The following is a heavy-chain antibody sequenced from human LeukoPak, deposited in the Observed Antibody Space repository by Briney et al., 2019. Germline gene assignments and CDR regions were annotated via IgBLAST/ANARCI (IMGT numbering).Heavy chain of an antibody. CDR2: INHSGST. CDR3: ARILYHSSSWYYFDY. J-gene: IGHJ4*02. D-gene: IGHD6-13*01. CDR1: GGSFIGFH. Sequence: SETLSLTCAVYGGSFIGFHWNWIRQPPGKGLEWIGDINHSGSTNYNPSLTSRVTISVDPSKNQFSLNLSSVTAADTAVYYCARILYHSSSWYYFDYWGQGTLVTVSS. V-gene: IGHV4-34*01.